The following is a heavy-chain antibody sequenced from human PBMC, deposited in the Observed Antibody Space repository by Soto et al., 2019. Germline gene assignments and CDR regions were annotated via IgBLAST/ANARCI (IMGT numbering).Heavy chain of an antibody. V-gene: IGHV3-23*04. CDR1: GFTFRNYD. CDR2: IGGTDGDSDGVP. CDR3: VKRGRNWGAFDF. J-gene: IGHJ3*01. Sequence: EVQLVESGGGLVQPGGSLRLSCEASGFTFRNYDMHWVRQGTGKGLEWVSTIGGTDGDSDGVPWYEDSVKGRFTISRDSSANTLFLHMDNLRAEDSALYYCVKRGRNWGAFDFWGQGTTVVVSS. D-gene: IGHD7-27*01.